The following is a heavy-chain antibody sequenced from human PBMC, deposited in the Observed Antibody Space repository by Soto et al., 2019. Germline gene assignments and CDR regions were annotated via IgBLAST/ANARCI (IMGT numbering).Heavy chain of an antibody. CDR2: ISASIGHT. Sequence: ASVKVSCKASGYIFNDYAISWVRQAPGQGLEWVGWISASIGHTNYAQSFQGRVTMTTDGSTTTAYMELRNLRSDDTAVYYCARGSYCSGGTCTNWFDPWGQGXLVTVYS. J-gene: IGHJ5*02. CDR3: ARGSYCSGGTCTNWFDP. CDR1: GYIFNDYA. D-gene: IGHD2-15*01. V-gene: IGHV1-18*01.